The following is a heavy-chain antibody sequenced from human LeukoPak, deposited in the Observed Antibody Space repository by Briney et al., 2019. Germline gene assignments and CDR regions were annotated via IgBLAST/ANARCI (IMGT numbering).Heavy chain of an antibody. V-gene: IGHV3-48*03. J-gene: IGHJ5*02. D-gene: IGHD6-19*01. Sequence: PGGSLRLSCAASGVTFSTFEVNWVRQAPGKGLEWVSFISSSASTIFYADSVKGRFTISRDNARNSLYLQMNSLRFEDTAVYYCARDSSGWYDHWGQGTLVTVSS. CDR2: ISSSASTI. CDR1: GVTFSTFE. CDR3: ARDSSGWYDH.